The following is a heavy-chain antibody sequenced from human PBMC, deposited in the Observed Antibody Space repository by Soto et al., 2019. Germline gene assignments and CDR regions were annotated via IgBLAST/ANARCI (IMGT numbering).Heavy chain of an antibody. D-gene: IGHD2-15*01. Sequence: QVQLVESGGGVVQPGRSLRLSCAVSGFTFSSYGMHWVRQAPGKGLEWVAVIWYDGSNKYYADSVKGRFTISRDNSKNTLYLQMNSLRAEDTAVYYCAREDGGNYYYGMDVWGQGTTVTVSS. CDR2: IWYDGSNK. V-gene: IGHV3-33*01. CDR1: GFTFSSYG. J-gene: IGHJ6*02. CDR3: AREDGGNYYYGMDV.